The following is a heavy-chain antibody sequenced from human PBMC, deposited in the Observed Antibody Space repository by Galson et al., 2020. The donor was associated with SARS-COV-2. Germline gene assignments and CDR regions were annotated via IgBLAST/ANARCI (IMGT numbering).Heavy chain of an antibody. D-gene: IGHD2-2*01. CDR2: LSPNGGTS. Sequence: GESLKISCSASGFIFSDYAMHWVRQAPGKGLEYVSALSPNGGTSFYADSVNGRFTMSRDNSTNMFYLQMTALRLEDTALYYCLSYSSTRQNHWGQGTRVTVSS. J-gene: IGHJ5*02. CDR1: GFIFSDYA. CDR3: LSYSSTRQNH. V-gene: IGHV3-64D*06.